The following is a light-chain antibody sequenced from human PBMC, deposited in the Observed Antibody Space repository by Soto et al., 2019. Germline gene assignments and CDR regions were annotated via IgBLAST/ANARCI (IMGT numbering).Light chain of an antibody. V-gene: IGKV1-6*01. J-gene: IGKJ1*01. CDR3: LLDYAYFWA. Sequence: IQLTQSPSFLSAPVGDRVTITCRTSQGIRSALGWYQQKPGKVPKLLIYAASTLQSGVPSRFSGSGSGRDFTLTISSLQPEDFATYYCLLDYAYFWAFGQGTKVDIK. CDR1: QGIRSA. CDR2: AAS.